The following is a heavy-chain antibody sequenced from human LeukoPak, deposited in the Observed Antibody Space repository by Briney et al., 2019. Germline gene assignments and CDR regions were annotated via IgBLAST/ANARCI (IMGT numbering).Heavy chain of an antibody. CDR1: GFTFSSYA. Sequence: GGSLRLSCAASGFTFSSYAMRWVRQAPGKGLEWVSGVSGSGGSTYYADSVKGRFTISRDNSKNTVYPQMNTLRAEDTAVYHCAKSMGGWYAFDIWGQGTMVTVSS. D-gene: IGHD6-19*01. CDR3: AKSMGGWYAFDI. J-gene: IGHJ3*02. V-gene: IGHV3-23*01. CDR2: VSGSGGST.